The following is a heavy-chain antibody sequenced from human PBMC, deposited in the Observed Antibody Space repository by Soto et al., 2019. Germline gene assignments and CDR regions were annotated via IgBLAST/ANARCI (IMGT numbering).Heavy chain of an antibody. J-gene: IGHJ5*02. CDR1: GGSISSSSYY. Sequence: QLKLQESGPGLVKPSETLSLTCTVSGGSISSSSYYWGWIRQPPGKGLEWIGSIYYSGSTYYNPSLKNRFTISVDTSKNQFSLKLSSVTAADTAVYYCARHQSHSSSYVDPWGQGTLVTVSS. D-gene: IGHD6-13*01. CDR3: ARHQSHSSSYVDP. V-gene: IGHV4-39*01. CDR2: IYYSGST.